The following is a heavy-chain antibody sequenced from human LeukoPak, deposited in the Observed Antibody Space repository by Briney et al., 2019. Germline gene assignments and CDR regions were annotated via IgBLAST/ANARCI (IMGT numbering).Heavy chain of an antibody. J-gene: IGHJ4*02. V-gene: IGHV4-59*01. CDR2: IYYSGST. CDR3: ARDLGGYCSSTSCYGLDY. D-gene: IGHD2-2*01. CDR1: GGSISSYY. Sequence: SETLSLTCTVSGGSISSYYWCWIRQPPGKGLEWIGYIYYSGSTNYNPSLKSRVTISVDTSKSQFSLKLSSVTAADTAVYYCARDLGGYCSSTSCYGLDYWGQGTLVTVSS.